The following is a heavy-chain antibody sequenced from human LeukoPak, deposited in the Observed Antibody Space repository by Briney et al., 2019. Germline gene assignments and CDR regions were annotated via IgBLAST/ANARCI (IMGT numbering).Heavy chain of an antibody. D-gene: IGHD5-12*01. CDR3: ATVVLYSGYYFDY. CDR1: GGSFTTSA. J-gene: IGHJ4*02. CDR2: VIPSLGTA. V-gene: IGHV1-69*13. Sequence: SVKVSCKAFGGSFTTSAVSWVRQAPGQGLECLGGVIPSLGTANYPRKFRGRVTISVDDSTNTAYMELSSLRSEDTAVYYCATVVLYSGYYFDYWGQGTLVTVSS.